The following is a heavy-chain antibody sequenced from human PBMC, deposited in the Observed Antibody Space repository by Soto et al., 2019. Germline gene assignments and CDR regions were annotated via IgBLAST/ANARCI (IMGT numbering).Heavy chain of an antibody. CDR3: ARHCRDCGGGPYYFDY. J-gene: IGHJ4*02. D-gene: IGHD2-21*01. Sequence: PGESLKISCKVSGYNFNNYWIAWVRQMPGKGLEWMGIIHPSKSSTRYSPSFEGQVTISADESISTAYLQWSSLKASDTAMYYCARHCRDCGGGPYYFDYWGQGTLVTVSS. CDR2: IHPSKSST. V-gene: IGHV5-51*01. CDR1: GYNFNNYW.